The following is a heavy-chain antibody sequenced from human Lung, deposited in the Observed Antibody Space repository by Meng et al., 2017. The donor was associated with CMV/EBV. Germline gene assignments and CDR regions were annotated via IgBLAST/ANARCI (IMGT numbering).Heavy chain of an antibody. CDR2: IFYTGNA. J-gene: IGHJ6*02. Sequence: LXCTVSGGSIRSTDYYWGWIRQPPGKGLEWIGNIFYTGNAYRNPSLKSRVTISVDTSKNHFSLKMSSVTAADTGVYYCARDSGGAPYPVMDVWGLGTXVNGAS. D-gene: IGHD3-10*01. CDR3: ARDSGGAPYPVMDV. V-gene: IGHV4-39*07. CDR1: GGSIRSTDYY.